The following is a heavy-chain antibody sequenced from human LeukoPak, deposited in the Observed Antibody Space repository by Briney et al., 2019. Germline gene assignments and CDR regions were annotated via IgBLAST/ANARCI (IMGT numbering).Heavy chain of an antibody. CDR1: GHKFFDNY. CDR2: ITPYSGGT. J-gene: IGHJ6*02. Sequence: APVKVSDTPAGHKFFDNYVNRLRQAPGQGLEWMGWITPYSGGTNYAQNFQGRVTMTRDTSISTAYMELSNLRSDDTAIYYCARYGGGREHGVYYGLDVWGQGTTVTVSS. V-gene: IGHV1-2*02. CDR3: ARYGGGREHGVYYGLDV. D-gene: IGHD4-17*01.